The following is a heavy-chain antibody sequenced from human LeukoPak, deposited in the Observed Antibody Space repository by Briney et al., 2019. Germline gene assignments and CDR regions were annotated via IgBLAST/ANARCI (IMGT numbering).Heavy chain of an antibody. J-gene: IGHJ4*02. CDR3: ARGGRWSKSWGVTRVEDY. Sequence: SETLSLTCTVSGGSISSSSYYWGWIRQPPGKGLEWIGSIYYSGSTYYNPSLKSRVTISVDTSKNQFSLKLSSVTAADTAVYYCARGGRWSKSWGVTRVEDYWGQGTLVTVSS. D-gene: IGHD2-21*02. CDR2: IYYSGST. CDR1: GGSISSSSYY. V-gene: IGHV4-39*01.